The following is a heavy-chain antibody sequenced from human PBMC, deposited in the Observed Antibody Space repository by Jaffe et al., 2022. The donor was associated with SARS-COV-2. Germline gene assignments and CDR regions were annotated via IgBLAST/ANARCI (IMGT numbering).Heavy chain of an antibody. CDR3: ARGLAYCGGDCRLYYFDY. CDR1: GGSISSGGYY. Sequence: QVQLQESGPGLVKPSQTLSLTCTVSGGSISSGGYYWSWIRQHPGKGLEWIGYIYYSGSTYYNPSLKSRVTISVDTSKNQFSLKLSSVTAADTAVYYCARGLAYCGGDCRLYYFDYWGQGTLVTVSS. D-gene: IGHD2-21*02. V-gene: IGHV4-31*03. J-gene: IGHJ4*02. CDR2: IYYSGST.